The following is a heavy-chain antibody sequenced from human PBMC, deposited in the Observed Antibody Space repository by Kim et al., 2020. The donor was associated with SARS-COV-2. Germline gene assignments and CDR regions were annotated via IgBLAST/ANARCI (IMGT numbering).Heavy chain of an antibody. CDR1: GGSFSGYY. CDR3: ARGRGRGLGYYYYGMDV. CDR2: INHSGST. D-gene: IGHD3-16*01. Sequence: SETLSLTCAVYGGSFSGYYWSWIRQPPGKGLEWIGEINHSGSTNYNPSLKSRVTISVDTSKNQFSLKLSSVTAADTAVYYCARGRGRGLGYYYYGMDVWGQGTTVTVSS. V-gene: IGHV4-34*01. J-gene: IGHJ6*02.